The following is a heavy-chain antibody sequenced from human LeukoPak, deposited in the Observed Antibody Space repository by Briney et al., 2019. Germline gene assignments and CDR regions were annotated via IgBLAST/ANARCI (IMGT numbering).Heavy chain of an antibody. CDR3: ATDYEGY. V-gene: IGHV3-7*01. J-gene: IGHJ4*02. Sequence: GGSLRLSCAASGFTFSSYWMSLVRQAPGKGLEWVANIKQDGSEERYVDSVRGRFTISRDNAKNSLYLQMNSLRAEDTALYYCATDYEGYWGQGTLVTVSS. D-gene: IGHD3-3*01. CDR1: GFTFSSYW. CDR2: IKQDGSEE.